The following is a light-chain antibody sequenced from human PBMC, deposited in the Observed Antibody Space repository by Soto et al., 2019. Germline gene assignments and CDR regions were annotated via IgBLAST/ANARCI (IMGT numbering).Light chain of an antibody. Sequence: QSALTQPASVSGSPGQSITISCTGTSSDVGGYDYVSWYQQHPGKAPKLIIYDVSNRPSGVSNRFSGSKSGNTASLTISGLHADDEADYYCCSYTSSSPHMVFGGGTKLTVL. CDR2: DVS. V-gene: IGLV2-14*03. CDR1: SSDVGGYDY. J-gene: IGLJ2*01. CDR3: CSYTSSSPHMV.